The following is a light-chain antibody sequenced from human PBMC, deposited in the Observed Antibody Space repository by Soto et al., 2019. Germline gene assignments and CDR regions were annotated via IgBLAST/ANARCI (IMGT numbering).Light chain of an antibody. CDR2: RNS. V-gene: IGLV1-40*01. CDR3: QSYDSSLSAPV. J-gene: IGLJ2*01. CDR1: SSNIGAGYD. Sequence: QPVLTQPPSVSGAPGQRVTISCTGSSSNIGAGYDVHWYQQLPGTAPKLLIYRNSNRPSGVPDRFSGSKSGTSASLAITGLQAEDEADYYCQSYDSSLSAPVFGGGTKVTVL.